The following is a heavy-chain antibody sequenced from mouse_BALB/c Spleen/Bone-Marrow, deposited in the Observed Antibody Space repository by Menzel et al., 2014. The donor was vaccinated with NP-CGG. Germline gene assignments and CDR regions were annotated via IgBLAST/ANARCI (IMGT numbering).Heavy chain of an antibody. Sequence: VKLVESGPGLVAPSQSLSITCTVSGFSLTSYGVHWVRQPPGKGLEWLGVIWAGGSTNYNSAYKYRLNISKGNSKSQVFLKMNSLQTDDTAKYYCARVGYRYDGYAMDYWGQGTSVTVSS. J-gene: IGHJ4*01. V-gene: IGHV2-9*02. CDR3: ARVGYRYDGYAMDY. D-gene: IGHD2-14*01. CDR1: GFSLTSYG. CDR2: IWAGGST.